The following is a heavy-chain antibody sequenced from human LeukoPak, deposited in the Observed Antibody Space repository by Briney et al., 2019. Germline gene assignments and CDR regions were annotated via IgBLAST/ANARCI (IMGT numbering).Heavy chain of an antibody. D-gene: IGHD2-15*01. V-gene: IGHV3-13*01. J-gene: IGHJ6*02. CDR1: GFTFSSYD. CDR3: ARDRSLGYCSGGSCYYYYYGMDV. Sequence: GGSLRLSCAASGFTFSSYDMHWVRQATGKGPEWVSAIGTAGDTYYPGSVKGRFTISRENAKNSLYLQMNSLRAGDTAVYYCARDRSLGYCSGGSCYYYYYGMDVWGQGTTVTVSS. CDR2: IGTAGDT.